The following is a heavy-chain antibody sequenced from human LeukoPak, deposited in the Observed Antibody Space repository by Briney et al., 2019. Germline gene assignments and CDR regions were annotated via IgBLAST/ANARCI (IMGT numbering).Heavy chain of an antibody. V-gene: IGHV3-23*01. J-gene: IGHJ4*02. CDR3: ATYRQVLLPFES. Sequence: GGSLRLSCAASGFTFSTFAMIWVRQSPGKGLEWVSSIFPSGGEIHYADSVRGRFTISRDNSKSTLSLQMNSLSVEDTAIYYCATYRQVLLPFESWGQGTLVTVSS. D-gene: IGHD2-8*02. CDR2: IFPSGGEI. CDR1: GFTFSTFA.